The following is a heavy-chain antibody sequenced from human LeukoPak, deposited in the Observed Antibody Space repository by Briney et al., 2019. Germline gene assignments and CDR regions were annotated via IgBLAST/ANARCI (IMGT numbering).Heavy chain of an antibody. V-gene: IGHV4-34*01. D-gene: IGHD3-22*01. Sequence: SSETLSLTCAVYGGSFSGYYWSWIRQPPGKGLEWIGEINHSGSTNYNPSLKSRVTISVDTSKNQFSLKLSSVTAADTAVYYCARVRRITMIVVVERSFDYWGQGTLVTVSS. CDR3: ARVRRITMIVVVERSFDY. J-gene: IGHJ4*02. CDR1: GGSFSGYY. CDR2: INHSGST.